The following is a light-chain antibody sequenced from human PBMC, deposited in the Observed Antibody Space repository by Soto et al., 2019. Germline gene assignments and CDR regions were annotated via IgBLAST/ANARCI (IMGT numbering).Light chain of an antibody. Sequence: QSVLTQPPSVSGAPGQTVTISCTGSSSNLGAGYGVHRYQQLPGSAPKLLIYDDNNRPSGVPERFSGSKSGTSASLAITGLQAEDEADYYCQSHDSSLSARFGGGTKVTVL. CDR1: SSNLGAGYG. CDR3: QSHDSSLSAR. V-gene: IGLV1-40*01. CDR2: DDN. J-gene: IGLJ2*01.